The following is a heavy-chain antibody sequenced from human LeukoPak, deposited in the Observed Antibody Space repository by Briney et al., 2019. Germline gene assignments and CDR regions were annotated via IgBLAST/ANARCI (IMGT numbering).Heavy chain of an antibody. CDR1: GGTFSSYA. J-gene: IGHJ4*02. CDR3: VRGGYDSSGYTFDY. CDR2: IIPILGIA. V-gene: IGHV1-69*04. D-gene: IGHD3-22*01. Sequence: SAKVSCKASGGTFSSYAISWVRQAPGQGLEWMGRIIPILGIANYAQKFQGRVTITADKSTSTAYMELSSLRSEDTAVYYCVRGGYDSSGYTFDYWGQGTLVTVSS.